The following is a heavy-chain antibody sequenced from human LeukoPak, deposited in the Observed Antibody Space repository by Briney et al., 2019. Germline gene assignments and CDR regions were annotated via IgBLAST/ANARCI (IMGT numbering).Heavy chain of an antibody. Sequence: SETLSLTCTVSGGSISSYYWSWIRQPPGKGLEWIGYIYYSGSTNYNPSLKSRVTISVDTSKSQFSLKLSSVTAADTAVYYCAATFPFDAFDIWGQGTMVTVSS. J-gene: IGHJ3*02. CDR2: IYYSGST. D-gene: IGHD3-16*01. CDR1: GGSISSYY. V-gene: IGHV4-59*08. CDR3: AATFPFDAFDI.